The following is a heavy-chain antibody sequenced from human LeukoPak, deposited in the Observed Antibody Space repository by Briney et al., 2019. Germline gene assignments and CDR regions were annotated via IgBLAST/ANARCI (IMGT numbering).Heavy chain of an antibody. J-gene: IGHJ4*02. Sequence: PPETLSLTCTVSGGSLSSYYWSWIRQPPGKGLEWIGYIFYSGNTNYNPSLKSRVTISVDPSKNQFSLKLGSVTAADTAVYYCAKESGYSYPTWGQGTLVTVSS. CDR2: IFYSGNT. CDR3: AKESGYSYPT. V-gene: IGHV4-59*01. D-gene: IGHD5-18*01. CDR1: GGSLSSYY.